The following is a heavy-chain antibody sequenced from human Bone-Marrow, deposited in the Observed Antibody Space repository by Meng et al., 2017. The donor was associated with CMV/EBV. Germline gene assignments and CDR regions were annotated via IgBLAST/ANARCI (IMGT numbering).Heavy chain of an antibody. CDR3: ARADPPGYCSSTSRHFRDGGFDP. Sequence: SETLSLTCTVSGYSISSGYYWGWIRQPPGKGLEWIGSIYHSGSTYYNPSLKSRVTISVDTSKNQFSLKLSSVTAADTAVYYCARADPPGYCSSTSRHFRDGGFDPWGQGTLVTVSS. J-gene: IGHJ5*02. CDR2: IYHSGST. D-gene: IGHD2-2*01. V-gene: IGHV4-38-2*02. CDR1: GYSISSGYY.